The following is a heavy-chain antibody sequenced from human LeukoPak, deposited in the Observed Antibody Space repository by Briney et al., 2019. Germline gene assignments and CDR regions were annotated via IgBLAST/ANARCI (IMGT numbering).Heavy chain of an antibody. Sequence: AGESLKISCKGSGYTFTNYWIGWVRQMPGKGLEWMGIIWPGDSDTNYNPSFQGQVTISADKSISTAYLQWSSLKASDTAMYYCARSYDILTGWGNYFDYWGQGTLVTVSS. CDR1: GYTFTNYW. J-gene: IGHJ4*02. V-gene: IGHV5-51*01. D-gene: IGHD3-9*01. CDR2: IWPGDSDT. CDR3: ARSYDILTGWGNYFDY.